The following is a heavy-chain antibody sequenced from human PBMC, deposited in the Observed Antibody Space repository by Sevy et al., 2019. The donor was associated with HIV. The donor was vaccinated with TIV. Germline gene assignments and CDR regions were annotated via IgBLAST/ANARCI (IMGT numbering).Heavy chain of an antibody. V-gene: IGHV1-18*01. Sequence: ASVKVSCKASGYTFTSYGISWVRQAPGQGLEGMGWISAYNGNTNYSQKLQGRVTMTTDTSTSTASMELRSLRSDDTALYYRARARAVGGTYFYYYMDVWGKGPTVTVSS. CDR1: GYTFTSYG. CDR3: ARARAVGGTYFYYYMDV. J-gene: IGHJ6*03. D-gene: IGHD6-19*01. CDR2: ISAYNGNT.